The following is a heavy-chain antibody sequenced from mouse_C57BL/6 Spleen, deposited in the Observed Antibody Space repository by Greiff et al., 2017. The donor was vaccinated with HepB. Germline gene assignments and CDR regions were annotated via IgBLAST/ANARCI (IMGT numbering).Heavy chain of an antibody. V-gene: IGHV1-52*01. D-gene: IGHD2-3*01. CDR2: IDPSDSET. J-gene: IGHJ1*03. CDR1: GYTFTSYW. Sequence: QVQLQQPGAELVRPGSSVKLSCKASGYTFTSYWMHWVKQRPIQGLEWIGNIDPSDSETHYNQKFKDKATLTVDKSSSTVYMQLSSLTSEDSAVYYCAKGVNGYYVALYWYFDVWGTGTTGTVSS. CDR3: AKGVNGYYVALYWYFDV.